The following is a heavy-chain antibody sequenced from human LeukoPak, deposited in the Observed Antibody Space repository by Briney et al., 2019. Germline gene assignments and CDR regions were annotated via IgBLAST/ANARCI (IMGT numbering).Heavy chain of an antibody. CDR1: GGSFSGYY. Sequence: SETRSLTCAVYGGSFSGYYWSWIRQPPGKGLEWIGEINHSGSTNYNPSLKSRVTISVDTSKNQFSLKLSSVTAADTAVYYCARVVCSSTSCRLGFDYWGQGTLVTVSS. D-gene: IGHD2-2*01. V-gene: IGHV4-34*01. J-gene: IGHJ4*02. CDR2: INHSGST. CDR3: ARVVCSSTSCRLGFDY.